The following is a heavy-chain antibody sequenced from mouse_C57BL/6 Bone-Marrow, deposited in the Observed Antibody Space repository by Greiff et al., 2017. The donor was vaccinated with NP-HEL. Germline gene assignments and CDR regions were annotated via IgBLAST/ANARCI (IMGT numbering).Heavy chain of an antibody. D-gene: IGHD1-1*01. CDR1: GYTFTSYG. CDR3: ARGYYGSSPAWFAY. Sequence: QVQLQQSGAELARPGASVKLSCKASGYTFTSYGISWVKQRTGQGLEWIGEIYPRSGNTYYNEKFKGKATLTADKSSSTAYMELRSLTSADSAVYFCARGYYGSSPAWFAYWGQGTLVTVSA. V-gene: IGHV1-81*01. J-gene: IGHJ3*01. CDR2: IYPRSGNT.